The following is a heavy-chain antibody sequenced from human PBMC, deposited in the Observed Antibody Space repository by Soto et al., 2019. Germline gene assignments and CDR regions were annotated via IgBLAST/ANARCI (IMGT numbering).Heavy chain of an antibody. D-gene: IGHD3-3*01. CDR3: ARGGSITIFGGFDP. CDR1: GYTFTSYD. Sequence: ASVKVSCKASGYTFTSYDINWVRQATGQGLEWMGWMNPNSGNTGYAQKFQGRVTMTRNTSISTAYMGLSSLRSEDTAVYYCARGGSITIFGGFDPWGQGTLVTVSS. J-gene: IGHJ5*02. V-gene: IGHV1-8*01. CDR2: MNPNSGNT.